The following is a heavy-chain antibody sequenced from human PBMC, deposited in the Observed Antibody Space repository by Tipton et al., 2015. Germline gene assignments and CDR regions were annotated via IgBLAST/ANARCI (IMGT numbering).Heavy chain of an antibody. J-gene: IGHJ4*02. CDR2: VNRTGGA. CDR3: ARVGSSSSWYPFDY. V-gene: IGHV4-34*01. Sequence: LRLSCTVSGGSISGYYWSWIRQPPGKGLEWIGEVNRTGGANYNPSLKSRVTISVDTSKNQFSLKLSSVTAADTAVYYCARVGSSSSWYPFDYWGQGTLVTVSS. CDR1: GGSISGYY. D-gene: IGHD6-13*01.